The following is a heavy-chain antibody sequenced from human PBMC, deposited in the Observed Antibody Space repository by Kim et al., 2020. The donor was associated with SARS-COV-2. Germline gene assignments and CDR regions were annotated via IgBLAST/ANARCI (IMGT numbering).Heavy chain of an antibody. D-gene: IGHD6-13*01. CDR3: ARGLYSSSWYPDSFDY. J-gene: IGHJ4*02. V-gene: IGHV4-34*01. Sequence: LKSRVTISVDTSKNQFSLKLSSVTAADTAVYYCARGLYSSSWYPDSFDYWGQGTLVTVSS.